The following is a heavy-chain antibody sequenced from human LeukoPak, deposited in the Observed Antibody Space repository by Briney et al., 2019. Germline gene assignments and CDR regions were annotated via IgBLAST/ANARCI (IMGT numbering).Heavy chain of an antibody. CDR1: GFTFSSYG. CDR3: AKEAAADPPDY. V-gene: IGHV3-30*18. D-gene: IGHD6-13*01. CDR2: ISYDGSNK. Sequence: GGSLSLSCAASGFTFSSYGMHWVRQAPGKGLEWVAVISYDGSNKYYADSVKGRFTISRDNSKNTLYLQMNSLRAEDTAVYYCAKEAAADPPDYWGQGTLVTVSS. J-gene: IGHJ4*02.